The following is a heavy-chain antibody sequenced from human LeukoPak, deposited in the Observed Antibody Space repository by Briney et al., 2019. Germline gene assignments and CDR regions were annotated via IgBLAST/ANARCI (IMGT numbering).Heavy chain of an antibody. V-gene: IGHV1-69*13. CDR2: IIPIFGTA. CDR3: ARVYCTNGVCYTGAFDY. J-gene: IGHJ4*02. D-gene: IGHD2-8*01. Sequence: ASVKVSCKASGGTFSSYAISWVRQAPGQGLEWMGGIIPIFGTANYAQKFQGRVTITADESTSTAYMELSSLRSEDTAVYYCARVYCTNGVCYTGAFDYWGQGTLVTVSS. CDR1: GGTFSSYA.